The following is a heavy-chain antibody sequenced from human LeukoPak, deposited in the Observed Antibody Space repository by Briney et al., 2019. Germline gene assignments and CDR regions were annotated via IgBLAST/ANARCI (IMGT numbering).Heavy chain of an antibody. Sequence: SETLSLTCAVSGGSISSGGYSWSWIRQPPGKGLEWIGYIYYSGSTYYNPSLESRVTIFVDTSKNQFSLKLSSVTAADTAVFYCARLTQDYYYYYMGVWGKGATVTISS. CDR2: IYYSGST. J-gene: IGHJ6*03. CDR1: GGSISSGGYS. V-gene: IGHV4-30-2*03. CDR3: ARLTQDYYYYYMGV.